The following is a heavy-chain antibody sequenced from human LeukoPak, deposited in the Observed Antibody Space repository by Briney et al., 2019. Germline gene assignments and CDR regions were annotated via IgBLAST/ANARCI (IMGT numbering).Heavy chain of an antibody. CDR3: ARGDSSGYYAVDNFFDY. D-gene: IGHD3-22*01. Sequence: SETLSLTCTVSGYSISSAYYWGWIRQPPGKGLEWIGSIHHSGSTYYNPCLKSRVTISLDTSKTQFSLKLSSVTAAATAVYYCARGDSSGYYAVDNFFDYWGQGTLVTVSS. J-gene: IGHJ4*02. V-gene: IGHV4-38-2*02. CDR2: IHHSGST. CDR1: GYSISSAYY.